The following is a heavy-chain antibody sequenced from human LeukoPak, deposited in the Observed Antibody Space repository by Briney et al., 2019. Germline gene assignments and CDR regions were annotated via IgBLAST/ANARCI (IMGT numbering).Heavy chain of an antibody. CDR1: EFTFSNFA. J-gene: IGHJ4*02. V-gene: IGHV3-23*01. D-gene: IGHD6-19*01. Sequence: GGSPRLSCAASEFTFSNFAMSWVRQAPGRGLEWVSGIGGAGSTTYYADSVKGRFTISRDNSKNTLYLQMNSLRAEDAAVYYCAKDQAKPGPGIAVAGTFDYWGQGTLVTVSS. CDR2: IGGAGSTT. CDR3: AKDQAKPGPGIAVAGTFDY.